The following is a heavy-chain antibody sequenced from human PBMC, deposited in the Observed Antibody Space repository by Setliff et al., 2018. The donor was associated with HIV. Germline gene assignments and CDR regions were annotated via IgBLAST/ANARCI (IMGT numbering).Heavy chain of an antibody. J-gene: IGHJ4*02. CDR2: VSTSGNT. D-gene: IGHD1-7*01. CDR3: ARHGTWNSQRFHFDY. Sequence: SETLSLTCSVSSSTSSGGYYWTWIRQPAGKGLEWIGHVSTSGNTNYNPSLESRVTISVDKSKNQFSLKLNSVTAADTAVYYCARHGTWNSQRFHFDYWGQGTPVTVSS. CDR1: SSTSSGGYY. V-gene: IGHV4-61*09.